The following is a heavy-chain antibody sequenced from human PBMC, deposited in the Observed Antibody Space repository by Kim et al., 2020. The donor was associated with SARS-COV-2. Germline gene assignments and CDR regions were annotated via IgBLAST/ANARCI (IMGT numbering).Heavy chain of an antibody. CDR3: ARGSGSYYIH. Sequence: SVDSVKGRCTLSRDNAKNSLYLKMDSLRVEDKAVYYCARGSGSYYIHWGQGTLVTVSS. J-gene: IGHJ4*02. V-gene: IGHV3-7*01. D-gene: IGHD3-10*01.